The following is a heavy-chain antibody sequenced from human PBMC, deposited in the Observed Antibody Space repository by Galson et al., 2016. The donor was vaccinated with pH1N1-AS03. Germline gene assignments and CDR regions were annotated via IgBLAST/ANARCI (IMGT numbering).Heavy chain of an antibody. V-gene: IGHV3-23*01. D-gene: IGHD5-12*01. Sequence: SLRLSCAASGFTFSSYAMSWVRQAPGKGLEWVSAISGSGGTTYYADSVKGRFTISRDNSKTTLYLQMNSLAAADTAVYYCAKAPNAVATGGEYWGQGTLVTVSS. CDR2: ISGSGGTT. J-gene: IGHJ4*02. CDR1: GFTFSSYA. CDR3: AKAPNAVATGGEY.